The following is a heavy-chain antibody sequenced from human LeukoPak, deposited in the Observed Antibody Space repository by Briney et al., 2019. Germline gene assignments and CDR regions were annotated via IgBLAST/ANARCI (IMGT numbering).Heavy chain of an antibody. J-gene: IGHJ4*02. CDR3: ARATMVRGVT. CDR2: INPNSGGT. Sequence: ASVKASCKASGYTFTGYYMHWVRRAPGQGLEWMGWINPNSGGTNYAQKFRGRVTMTRDTSISTAYMELSRLRSDDTAVYYCARATMVRGVTWGQGTLVTVSS. V-gene: IGHV1-2*02. CDR1: GYTFTGYY. D-gene: IGHD3-10*01.